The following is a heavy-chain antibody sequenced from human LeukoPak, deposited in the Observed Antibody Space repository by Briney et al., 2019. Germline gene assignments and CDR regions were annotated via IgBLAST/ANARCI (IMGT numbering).Heavy chain of an antibody. Sequence: SETLSLTCTVPGGSISSYYWGWIRQPPGKGLEWIGYIYYSGSTNYNPSLKSRVTISVGTSKNQFSLKLSSVTAADTAVYYCASSFSYCSGGSCYYAFDIWGQGTMVTVSS. CDR2: IYYSGST. J-gene: IGHJ3*02. V-gene: IGHV4-59*08. CDR1: GGSISSYY. CDR3: ASSFSYCSGGSCYYAFDI. D-gene: IGHD2-15*01.